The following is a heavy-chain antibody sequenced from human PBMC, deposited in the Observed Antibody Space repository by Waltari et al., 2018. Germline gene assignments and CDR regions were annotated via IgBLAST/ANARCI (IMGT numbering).Heavy chain of an antibody. J-gene: IGHJ4*02. CDR3: ARGMGDYDFWSGFGY. CDR2: ISSSSSYI. Sequence: EVQLVESGGGLVKPGGSLRLSCAASGFTFSRYSMNWVRQAPGKGLEWVSTISSSSSYIYYAESVKGRFTNSRDNAKNSLYLQMNSLRAEDTAVYYCARGMGDYDFWSGFGYWGQGTLVTVSS. CDR1: GFTFSRYS. D-gene: IGHD3-3*01. V-gene: IGHV3-21*01.